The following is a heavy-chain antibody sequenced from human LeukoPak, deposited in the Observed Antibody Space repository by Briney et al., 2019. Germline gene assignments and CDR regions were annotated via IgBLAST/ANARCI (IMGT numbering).Heavy chain of an antibody. V-gene: IGHV1-2*06. D-gene: IGHD2-2*01. CDR2: TNPNSGGT. Sequence: GASVKVSCKASGGTFSSYAISWVRQAPGQGLEWMGRTNPNSGGTNYAQKFQGRVTMTRDTSISTAYMELSRLRSDDTAVYYCASLGYCSSTSCSSYYFDYWGQGTLVTVSS. CDR1: GGTFSSYA. CDR3: ASLGYCSSTSCSSYYFDY. J-gene: IGHJ4*02.